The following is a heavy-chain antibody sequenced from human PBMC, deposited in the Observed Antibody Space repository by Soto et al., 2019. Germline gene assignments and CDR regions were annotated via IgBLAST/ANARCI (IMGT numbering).Heavy chain of an antibody. CDR3: TRPVESNWFDP. CDR1: GFTFSGSA. V-gene: IGHV3-73*01. J-gene: IGHJ5*02. CDR2: IRTKANSYAT. D-gene: IGHD3-3*01. Sequence: LRLSCTTSGFTFSGSAMHWVRQASGKGLEWVGRIRTKANSYATAYAASVKGRFTISRDDSKNTAYLQMNSLKTEDTAVYYCTRPVESNWFDPWGQGTLVTVSS.